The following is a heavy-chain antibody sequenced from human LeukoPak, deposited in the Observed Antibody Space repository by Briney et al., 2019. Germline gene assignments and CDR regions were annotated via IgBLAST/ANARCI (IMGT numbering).Heavy chain of an antibody. V-gene: IGHV3-48*01. CDR2: ISSSSSTI. Sequence: PGGSLRLSCAASGFTFSSYSMNWVRQAPGKGLEWVSYISSSSSTIYYADSVKGRFTISRDNAKNSLYLQMNSLRAEDTAVYYCAKGVEIQQWIPFDYWGQGTLVTVSS. CDR1: GFTFSSYS. D-gene: IGHD5-18*01. CDR3: AKGVEIQQWIPFDY. J-gene: IGHJ4*02.